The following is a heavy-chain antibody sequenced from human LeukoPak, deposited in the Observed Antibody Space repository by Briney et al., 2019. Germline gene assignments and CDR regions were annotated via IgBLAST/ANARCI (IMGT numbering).Heavy chain of an antibody. J-gene: IGHJ4*02. CDR2: ICYSGST. CDR3: ARHGRDTIFGVVTYFDY. CDR1: GGSIISSSYY. Sequence: SETLSLTCTVSGGSIISSSYYWGWIRQPPGKGLVWIGSICYSGSTYYNPSLKSRVTISVDTSKNRFSLKLSSVTAADTAVYYCARHGRDTIFGVVTYFDYWGQGTLATVAS. D-gene: IGHD3-3*01. V-gene: IGHV4-39*01.